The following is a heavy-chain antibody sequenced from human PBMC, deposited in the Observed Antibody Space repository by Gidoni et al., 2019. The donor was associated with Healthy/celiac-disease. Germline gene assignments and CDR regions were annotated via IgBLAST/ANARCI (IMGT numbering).Heavy chain of an antibody. CDR3: TRTPSDYGDYPDAFDI. CDR1: GFTFGDYA. CDR2: IRSKAYGGTT. J-gene: IGHJ3*02. D-gene: IGHD4-17*01. V-gene: IGHV3-49*03. Sequence: EVQLVESGGGLVQPGRSLRLSCTASGFTFGDYAMSWFRQAPGKGLEWVGFIRSKAYGGTTEYAASVKGRFTISRDDSKSIAYLQMNSLKTEDTAVYYCTRTPSDYGDYPDAFDIWGQGTMVTVSS.